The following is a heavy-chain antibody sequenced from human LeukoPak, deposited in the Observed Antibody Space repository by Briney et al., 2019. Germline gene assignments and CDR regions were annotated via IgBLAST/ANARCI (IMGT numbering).Heavy chain of an antibody. J-gene: IGHJ4*02. D-gene: IGHD1-26*01. CDR1: GFTLSSYS. V-gene: IGHV3-21*01. CDR2: ISSSSSYI. CDR3: ARDGDGVVGATTAMDY. Sequence: PGGSLRLSCAASGFTLSSYSMNWVRQAPGKGLEWVSSISSSSSYIYYAGSVKGRFTISRDNAKNSLYLQMNSLRAEDTAVYYCARDGDGVVGATTAMDYWGQGTLVTVSS.